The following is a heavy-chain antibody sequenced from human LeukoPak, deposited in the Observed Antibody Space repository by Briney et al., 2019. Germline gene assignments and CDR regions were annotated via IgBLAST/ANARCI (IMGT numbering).Heavy chain of an antibody. J-gene: IGHJ6*03. D-gene: IGHD1-14*01. Sequence: ASVKVSCKASGYTFTSYDINWVRQATGQGLEWMGWMNPNSGNTGYAQKFQGRVTMTRNTSISTAYMELSSLRSEDTAVYYCARSVVTPHLDYYYYMDVWGKGTTVTISS. CDR3: ARSVVTPHLDYYYYMDV. CDR1: GYTFTSYD. V-gene: IGHV1-8*01. CDR2: MNPNSGNT.